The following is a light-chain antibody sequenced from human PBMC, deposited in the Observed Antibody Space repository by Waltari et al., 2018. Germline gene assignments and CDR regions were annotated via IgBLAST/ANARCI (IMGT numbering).Light chain of an antibody. CDR1: SRAVGAYNF. V-gene: IGLV2-23*02. Sequence: QSALTQPASVSGSPGQSITIYCMGTSRAVGAYNFVAWYQQHPGKAPKLMIYDVTKRPSGVSNRFSGSKSGNTASLTISGLQAEDEADYYCCSYVGGGTLVFGGGTNVTVL. J-gene: IGLJ2*01. CDR2: DVT. CDR3: CSYVGGGTLV.